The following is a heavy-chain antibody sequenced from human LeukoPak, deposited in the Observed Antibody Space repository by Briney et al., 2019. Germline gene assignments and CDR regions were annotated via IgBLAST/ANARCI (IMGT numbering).Heavy chain of an antibody. Sequence: GGSLRLSCAASRFTFSSYAMHWVRQAPGKGLEWVAVISYDGSNDYHADYVKGRFTISRDNSKNTLYLQMNSLRGEDTAVYYCARDWAAAGRGSYHYGMDVWGQGTTVIVSS. CDR2: ISYDGSND. J-gene: IGHJ6*02. D-gene: IGHD6-13*01. CDR3: ARDWAAAGRGSYHYGMDV. V-gene: IGHV3-30-3*01. CDR1: RFTFSSYA.